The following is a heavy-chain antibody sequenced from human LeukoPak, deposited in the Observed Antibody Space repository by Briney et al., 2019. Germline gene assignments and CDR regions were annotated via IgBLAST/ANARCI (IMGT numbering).Heavy chain of an antibody. CDR1: GFTVSVNY. CDR3: AREAYCSGTSCYAPY. D-gene: IGHD2-2*01. V-gene: IGHV3-53*01. J-gene: IGHJ4*02. CDR2: IYIDGST. Sequence: GGSLRLSCAASGFTVSVNYISWVRQAPGKGLEWVSIIYIDGSTYYTDSVKGRFTISRDNSENTVYLQMHSLRVEDTAVYYCAREAYCSGTSCYAPYWSQGTLVTVSS.